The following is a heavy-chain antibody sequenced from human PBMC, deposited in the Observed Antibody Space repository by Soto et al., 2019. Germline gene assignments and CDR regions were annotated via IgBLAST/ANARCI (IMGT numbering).Heavy chain of an antibody. Sequence: QVQLVQSGAEVKKPGASVKVSCKVSGYTLTELSMHWVRQAPGKGLEWMGGFDPEDGETIYAQKFQGRVTMTEDTSTDTADMELSSLRSEDTAVYYCATAGYCSSTSSECNWFDPWGQGTLVTVSS. J-gene: IGHJ5*02. CDR2: FDPEDGET. CDR1: GYTLTELS. CDR3: ATAGYCSSTSSECNWFDP. D-gene: IGHD2-2*01. V-gene: IGHV1-24*01.